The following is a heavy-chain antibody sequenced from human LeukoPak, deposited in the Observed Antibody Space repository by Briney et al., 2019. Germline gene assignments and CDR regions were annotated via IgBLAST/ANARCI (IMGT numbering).Heavy chain of an antibody. Sequence: PGGSLRLSCAASGFSFSSYAMSWVRQAPGKGLEWDPSISGSGGSTYYADSVQGRFTISRDNSKNTQSLQMNILRAEDTAVYYCLGYCSGGNCYSGGYWGQGTLVTVSS. J-gene: IGHJ4*02. D-gene: IGHD2-15*01. V-gene: IGHV3-23*01. CDR3: LGYCSGGNCYSGGY. CDR2: ISGSGGST. CDR1: GFSFSSYA.